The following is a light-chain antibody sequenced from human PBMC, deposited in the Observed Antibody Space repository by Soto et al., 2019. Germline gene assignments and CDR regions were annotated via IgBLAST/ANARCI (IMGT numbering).Light chain of an antibody. CDR1: SSNIGSNT. V-gene: IGLV1-44*01. CDR3: AAWYDSLNGAV. CDR2: VNN. J-gene: IGLJ7*01. Sequence: HSVLTQPPSASGTPGQRVTISCSGSSSNIGSNTVAWYQQLPGTAPKLLIYVNNQRPSGVPDRFSGSKSDTSASLAIGGLQSEDEADYYCAAWYDSLNGAVFGGGTQLTVL.